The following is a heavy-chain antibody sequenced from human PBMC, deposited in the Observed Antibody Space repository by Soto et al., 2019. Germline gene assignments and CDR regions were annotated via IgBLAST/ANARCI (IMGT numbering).Heavy chain of an antibody. D-gene: IGHD6-19*01. CDR3: ESLPPRSSGWPYNWFDP. CDR2: IIPILGIA. J-gene: IGHJ5*02. CDR1: GGTFSSYT. V-gene: IGHV1-69*02. Sequence: QVQLVQSGAEVKKPGSSVKVSCKASGGTFSSYTISWVRQAPGQGLEWMGRIIPILGIANYAQKFQGRVTITANKSTSTAYMELSSLRSEDTAVYYCESLPPRSSGWPYNWFDPWGQGTLVTVSS.